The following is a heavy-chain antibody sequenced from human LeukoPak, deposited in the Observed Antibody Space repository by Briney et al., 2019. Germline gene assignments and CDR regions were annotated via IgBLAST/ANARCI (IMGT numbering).Heavy chain of an antibody. Sequence: GGSLRLSCAASGFTFRNYGMNWVRQAPGKGLEWISSISTSSSYIHQADSVKGRFTISRDNAKNSLYLQMNSLRAEDTAVYYCARRRGSPDAFDIWGQGTMVTVSS. CDR3: ARRRGSPDAFDI. D-gene: IGHD2-15*01. J-gene: IGHJ3*02. V-gene: IGHV3-21*01. CDR1: GFTFRNYG. CDR2: ISTSSSYI.